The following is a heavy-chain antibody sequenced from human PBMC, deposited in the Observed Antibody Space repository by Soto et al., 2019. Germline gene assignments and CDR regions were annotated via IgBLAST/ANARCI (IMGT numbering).Heavy chain of an antibody. V-gene: IGHV4-31*03. D-gene: IGHD2-15*01. J-gene: IGHJ6*02. CDR3: AGDKVYCSGGSCYRPVDF. CDR2: MYYSGHT. CDR1: GGSISSGGYY. Sequence: PSETLSLTCTVSGGSISSGGYYWSWLRQHPGKGLECIGYMYYSGHTDYNPSLKSRVTISVDTSQNQFSLKLSSVTAADTAVYYCAGDKVYCSGGSCYRPVDFWGQGTTVTGSS.